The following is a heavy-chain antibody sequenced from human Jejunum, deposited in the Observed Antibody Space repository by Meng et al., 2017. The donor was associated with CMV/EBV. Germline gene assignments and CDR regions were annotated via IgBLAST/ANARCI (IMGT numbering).Heavy chain of an antibody. CDR3: VRHLLNRYTNIDY. CDR1: GFTFSTHW. V-gene: IGHV3-48*03. CDR2: ITSDGNTK. Sequence: SGFTFSTHWMSWVRQAPGRGLEWVSLITSDGNTKYYADSVEGRFTISRDNAKNSLLLQMSNLRAEDTAVYYCVRHLLNRYTNIDYWGQGTLVTVSS. D-gene: IGHD5-18*01. J-gene: IGHJ4*02.